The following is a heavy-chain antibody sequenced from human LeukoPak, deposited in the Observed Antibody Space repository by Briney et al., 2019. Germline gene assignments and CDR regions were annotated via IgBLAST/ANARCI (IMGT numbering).Heavy chain of an antibody. CDR2: INHSGST. Sequence: SETLSLTCAVYGGSFSGYYWSWIRQSPGKGLEWIGEINHSGSTNYNPSLKSRVTISVDTSKNQFSLKLSSVTAADTAMYYCAREDSGISDNAFDIWGQGTMVTISS. J-gene: IGHJ3*02. V-gene: IGHV4-34*01. CDR1: GGSFSGYY. CDR3: AREDSGISDNAFDI. D-gene: IGHD1-26*01.